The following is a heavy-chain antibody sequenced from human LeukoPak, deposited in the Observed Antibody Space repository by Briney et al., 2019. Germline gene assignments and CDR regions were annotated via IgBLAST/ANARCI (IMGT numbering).Heavy chain of an antibody. J-gene: IGHJ6*03. V-gene: IGHV7-4-1*02. CDR3: ARLPRPLGDYYYYYMDV. CDR2: INTNTGNP. CDR1: GYTFTSYA. D-gene: IGHD3-16*01. Sequence: GASVKVSCKASGYTFTSYAMNWVRRAPGQGLEWMGWINTNTGNPTYAQGFTGRFVFSLDTSVSTAYLQISSLKAEDTAVYYCARLPRPLGDYYYYYMDVWGKGTTVTVSS.